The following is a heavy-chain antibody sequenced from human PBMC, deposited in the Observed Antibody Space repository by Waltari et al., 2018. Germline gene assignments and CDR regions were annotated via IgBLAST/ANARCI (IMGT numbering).Heavy chain of an antibody. Sequence: EVQLVESGGGLVKPGGCLRLSCAASGFTFNNAWMSWVRQAPGKGLEWVGRIKTKSEGGTTDYAAPVNGRFTISRDDSKNTLYVQMSSLTTEDTAVYYCTALTRRNGYNFHGYWSQGILVTVSS. CDR3: TALTRRNGYNFHGY. V-gene: IGHV3-15*01. D-gene: IGHD5-12*01. J-gene: IGHJ4*02. CDR2: IKTKSEGGTT. CDR1: GFTFNNAW.